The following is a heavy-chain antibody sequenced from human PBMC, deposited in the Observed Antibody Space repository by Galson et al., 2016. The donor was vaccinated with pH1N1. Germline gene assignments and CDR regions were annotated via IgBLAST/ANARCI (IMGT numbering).Heavy chain of an antibody. CDR3: ARQPNTMTTIDF. V-gene: IGHV5-51*01. J-gene: IGHJ4*02. CDR1: GYSFTSYW. Sequence: QSGAEVKKPGESLKISCQASGYSFTSYWIGWVRQMPGKGLEWMGIIFPGDSDTRYSPSFPGQVTISADKSNNTAYLQWTSLEASDTAMYFCARQPNTMTTIDFWGQGTLVTVSS. D-gene: IGHD3-3*01. CDR2: IFPGDSDT.